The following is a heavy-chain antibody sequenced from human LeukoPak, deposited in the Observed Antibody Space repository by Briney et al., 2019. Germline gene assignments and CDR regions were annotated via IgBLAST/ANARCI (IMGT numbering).Heavy chain of an antibody. Sequence: PSETLSLTCTVSGYSISSGYYWGWIRQPPGKGLEWIGSIYHSGSTYYNPSLKSRVTISVDTSKNQFSLKLSSVTAADTAVYYCASLGFPLDYWGQGTLVTVSS. V-gene: IGHV4-38-2*02. CDR2: IYHSGST. J-gene: IGHJ4*02. CDR1: GYSISSGYY. CDR3: ASLGFPLDY.